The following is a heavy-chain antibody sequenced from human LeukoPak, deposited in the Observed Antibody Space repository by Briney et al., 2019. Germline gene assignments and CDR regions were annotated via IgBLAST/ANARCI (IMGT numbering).Heavy chain of an antibody. CDR3: ARHRTTGTTDAFDV. CDR2: ISADNGNT. D-gene: IGHD1-1*01. V-gene: IGHV1-18*01. J-gene: IGHJ3*01. CDR1: GYTFTSYA. Sequence: ASVKVSCKASGYTFTSYAISWVRQAPGQGLEWMGWISADNGNTDYAQRFQGRVTMTTDTSTSTAYMELRSLRSDDTAMYYCARHRTTGTTDAFDVWGQGTLVTVSS.